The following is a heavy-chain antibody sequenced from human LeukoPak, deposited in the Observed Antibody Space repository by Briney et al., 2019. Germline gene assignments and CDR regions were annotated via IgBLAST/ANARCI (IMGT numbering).Heavy chain of an antibody. CDR3: ATIYGDYVGPFDY. Sequence: PSETLSLTCTVSGGSISSYYWSWIRQPPGKGLEWIGYIYYSGSTNYNPFLKSRVTISVDTSKNQFSLKLSSVTAADTAVYYCATIYGDYVGPFDYWGQGTLVTVS. CDR2: IYYSGST. J-gene: IGHJ4*02. D-gene: IGHD4-17*01. CDR1: GGSISSYY. V-gene: IGHV4-59*08.